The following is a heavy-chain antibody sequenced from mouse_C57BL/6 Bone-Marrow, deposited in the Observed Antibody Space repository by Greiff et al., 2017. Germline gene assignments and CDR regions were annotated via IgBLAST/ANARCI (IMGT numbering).Heavy chain of an antibody. CDR3: SRKGYYASTTGNAMDY. V-gene: IGHV2-2*01. Sequence: VQLQQSGPGLVQPSQSLSITCTVSGFSLTSYGVHWVRQSPGKGLEWLGVIWRGGSTDYNAAFISRLGISKDNSKSQVFFEMNSRQADDAAIYYCSRKGYYASTTGNAMDYWGQGTSVTVSS. CDR2: IWRGGST. J-gene: IGHJ4*01. D-gene: IGHD1-1*02. CDR1: GFSLTSYG.